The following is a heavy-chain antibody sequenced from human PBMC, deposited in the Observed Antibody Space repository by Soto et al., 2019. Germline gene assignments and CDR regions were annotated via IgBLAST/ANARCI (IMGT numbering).Heavy chain of an antibody. J-gene: IGHJ4*02. V-gene: IGHV3-74*01. Sequence: GGSLRLSCAASGFTFSSYWMHWVRQAPGKGLVWVSRINSDGSSTSYADSVKGRFTISRDNAKNTLYLQMNSLRAEDTAVYYCARTRALGRWLQFKVGSYYFDYWGQGTLVTISS. D-gene: IGHD5-12*01. CDR1: GFTFSSYW. CDR3: ARTRALGRWLQFKVGSYYFDY. CDR2: INSDGSST.